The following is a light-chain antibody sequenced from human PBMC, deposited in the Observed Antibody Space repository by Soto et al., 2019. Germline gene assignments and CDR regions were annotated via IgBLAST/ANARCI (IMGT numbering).Light chain of an antibody. V-gene: IGKV1-39*01. CDR3: QQSYSTPYT. Sequence: DNQMTQSPSSLSASVGDRVTITCRASQSISTHLNWYQQKPGKAPKLLIYGASNLQSGVPSSFSGSGSGTDFTLTISSLQPEDFATYYCQQSYSTPYTFGQVTKVEIK. CDR1: QSISTH. J-gene: IGKJ2*01. CDR2: GAS.